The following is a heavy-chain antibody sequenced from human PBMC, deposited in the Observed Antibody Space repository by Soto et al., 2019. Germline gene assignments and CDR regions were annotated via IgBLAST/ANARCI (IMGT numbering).Heavy chain of an antibody. CDR2: IRGRSKKFAT. Sequence: EVQLVESGGGLVQPGGSLKVSCAGLGFNFSDSALHWVRQPSGKGLEWIGRIRGRSKKFATSYATSVRGRFSLSRDDSKNTAYLQMNSLRDDDTGVYCCTGRGGDSLQDSWGQGTLVTVSS. CDR3: TGRGGDSLQDS. J-gene: IGHJ4*02. D-gene: IGHD4-17*01. V-gene: IGHV3-73*01. CDR1: GFNFSDSA.